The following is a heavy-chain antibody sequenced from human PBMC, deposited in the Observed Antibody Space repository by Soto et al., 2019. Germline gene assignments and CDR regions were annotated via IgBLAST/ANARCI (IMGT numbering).Heavy chain of an antibody. CDR2: ISSGSHFI. V-gene: IGHV3-21*04. CDR1: GFNFPGYS. D-gene: IGHD3-10*02. J-gene: IGHJ4*02. CDR3: ARDQSQGQMLLPYFDY. Sequence: GGSLRLSCAASGFNFPGYSMNWVRQAPGKGLEWVASISSGSHFIYYADSVRGRFTISRDNARDSLLLQMNSLRAGDTGVYFCARDQSQGQMLLPYFDYWGQGTLVTVSS.